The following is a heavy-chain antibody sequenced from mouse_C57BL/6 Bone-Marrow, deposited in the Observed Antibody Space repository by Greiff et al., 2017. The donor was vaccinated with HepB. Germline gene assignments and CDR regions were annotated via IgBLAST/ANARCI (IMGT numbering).Heavy chain of an antibody. CDR2: INSDGGST. D-gene: IGHD1-1*01. J-gene: IGHJ4*01. Sequence: EVMLVESGGGLVQPGESLKLSCESNEYEFPSHDMSWVRKTPEKRLELVAAINSDGGSTYYPDTMERRFIISRDNTKKTLYLQMSSLRSEDTAFYDCARQQFTTVGASYYAMDYWGQGTSVTVSS. CDR1: EYEFPSHD. CDR3: ARQQFTTVGASYYAMDY. V-gene: IGHV5-2*01.